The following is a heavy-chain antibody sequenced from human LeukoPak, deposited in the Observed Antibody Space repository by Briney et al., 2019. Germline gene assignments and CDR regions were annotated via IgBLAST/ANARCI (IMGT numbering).Heavy chain of an antibody. J-gene: IGHJ4*02. Sequence: PSETLSLTCAVYGGSFSGYYWSWIRQPPGKGLEWIGEINHSGSTNYNPSLKSRVTISVDRSKNQFSLKLSSVTAADTAVYYCARLYSSSQFDYWGQGTLVTVSS. D-gene: IGHD6-13*01. V-gene: IGHV4-34*01. CDR3: ARLYSSSQFDY. CDR1: GGSFSGYY. CDR2: INHSGST.